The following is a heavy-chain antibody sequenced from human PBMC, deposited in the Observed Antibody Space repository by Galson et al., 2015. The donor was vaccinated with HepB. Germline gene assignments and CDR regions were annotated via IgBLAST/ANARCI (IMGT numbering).Heavy chain of an antibody. Sequence: SLRLSCAASGFTFGDYSMSWIRQAPGKGLEWVSYISSSGSTIYYADSVKGRFTISRDNAKNSLYLQMNSLRAEDTAVYYCARDLEYGVFAFDIWGQGTMVTVSS. D-gene: IGHD4-17*01. CDR2: ISSSGSTI. V-gene: IGHV3-11*01. J-gene: IGHJ3*02. CDR1: GFTFGDYS. CDR3: ARDLEYGVFAFDI.